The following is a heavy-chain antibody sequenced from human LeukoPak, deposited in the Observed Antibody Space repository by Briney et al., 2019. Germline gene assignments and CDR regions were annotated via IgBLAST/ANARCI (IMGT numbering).Heavy chain of an antibody. J-gene: IGHJ6*02. CDR3: ARGLSGNYYYYYAMDV. D-gene: IGHD6-19*01. V-gene: IGHV3-30-3*01. CDR2: ISYDGSNK. Sequence: PGRSLRLSCAASGFTFTSYAMHWVRQAPGKGLEWVAVISYDGSNKYYVESVKGRFTISRDNSKNTLYLQMNSLRTEDTAVYYCARGLSGNYYYYYAMDVWGQGTTVTVS. CDR1: GFTFTSYA.